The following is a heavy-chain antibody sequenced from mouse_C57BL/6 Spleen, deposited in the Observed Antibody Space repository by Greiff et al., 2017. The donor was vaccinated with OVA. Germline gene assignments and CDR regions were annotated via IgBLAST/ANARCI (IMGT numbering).Heavy chain of an antibody. CDR1: GFTFSSYT. Sequence: EVKLVESGGGLVKPGGSLKLSCAASGFTFSSYTMSWVRQTPEKRLEWVATISGGGGNTYYPDSVKGRFTISRDNAKNTLYLQMSSLRSEDTALYYCARQRGNWDYFDYWGQGTTLTVSS. D-gene: IGHD4-1*01. J-gene: IGHJ2*01. CDR2: ISGGGGNT. CDR3: ARQRGNWDYFDY. V-gene: IGHV5-9*01.